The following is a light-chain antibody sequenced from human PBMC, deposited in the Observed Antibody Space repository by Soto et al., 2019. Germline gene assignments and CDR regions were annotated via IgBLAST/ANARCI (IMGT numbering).Light chain of an antibody. Sequence: QSVLTQPPSVSAAPGQKVTISCSGTNSNIGIHYVSWYQQLPGTAPRLLIYDNDKRPSGIPDRFSGSKSGTSATLGITGLQTGDEADYYCGTWDVGLYFVFGSGTKLTVL. CDR2: DND. J-gene: IGLJ1*01. V-gene: IGLV1-51*01. CDR3: GTWDVGLYFV. CDR1: NSNIGIHY.